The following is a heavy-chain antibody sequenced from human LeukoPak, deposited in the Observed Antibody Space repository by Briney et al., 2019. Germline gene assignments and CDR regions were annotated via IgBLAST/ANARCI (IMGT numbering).Heavy chain of an antibody. CDR2: IYHSGST. CDR3: ARLEEDFWSGKPAIAIDY. CDR1: GYSISSGYY. Sequence: SETLSLTCAVSGYSISSGYYWGWIRQPPGKGLEWIGSIYHSGSTYYNPSLKSRVTISLDTSKNQFSLKLSSVTAADTAVYYCARLEEDFWSGKPAIAIDYWGQGTLVTVSS. J-gene: IGHJ4*02. D-gene: IGHD3-3*01. V-gene: IGHV4-38-2*01.